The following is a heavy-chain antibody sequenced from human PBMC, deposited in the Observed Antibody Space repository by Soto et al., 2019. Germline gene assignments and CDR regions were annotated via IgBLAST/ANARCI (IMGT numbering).Heavy chain of an antibody. V-gene: IGHV3-64*01. CDR3: ARGGSGSYYFDY. CDR2: ISSIGGST. CDR1: GFTFSSYG. Sequence: EVQLVESGGGLVQPGGSLRLSCAASGFTFSSYGMHWVRQAPGKGLEYVSAISSIGGSTYYANSVKGRFTISRDNSKNTLYLQMGSVRAEDMAVYYCARGGSGSYYFDYWGQGTLVTVSS. J-gene: IGHJ4*02. D-gene: IGHD2-15*01.